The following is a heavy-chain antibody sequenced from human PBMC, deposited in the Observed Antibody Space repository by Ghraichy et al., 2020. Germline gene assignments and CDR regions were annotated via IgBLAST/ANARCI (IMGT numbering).Heavy chain of an antibody. D-gene: IGHD2-2*01. CDR3: ARGARSSTVVVPAPMKWFDP. J-gene: IGHJ5*02. V-gene: IGHV4-30-2*01. CDR2: IHHSGFT. CDR1: GGSIRSVGYS. Sequence: SETLSLTCAVSGGSIRSVGYSWNWIRRPAGKGLEWIGYIHHSGFTLYNPSLKSRVSMSVDGSQNQFSLRLTSVTAADTAVYYCARGARSSTVVVPAPMKWFDPWGQGTLVTVSS.